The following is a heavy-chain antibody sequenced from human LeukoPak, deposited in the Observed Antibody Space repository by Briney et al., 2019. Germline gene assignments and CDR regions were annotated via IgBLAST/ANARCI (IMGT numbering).Heavy chain of an antibody. CDR2: IYYSGST. V-gene: IGHV4-31*03. J-gene: IGHJ4*02. CDR1: GGSISSGGYY. Sequence: PSETLSLTCTVSGGSISSGGYYWSWIRQHPGKGLEWIGYIYYSGSTYYNPSLKSRVTISVDTSKNQFSLKLSSVTAADTAVYYCARDPDWGGFDYWGQGTLVTVSS. CDR3: ARDPDWGGFDY. D-gene: IGHD7-27*01.